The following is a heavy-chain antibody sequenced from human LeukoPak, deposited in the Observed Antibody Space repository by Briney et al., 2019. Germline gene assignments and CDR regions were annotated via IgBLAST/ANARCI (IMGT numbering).Heavy chain of an antibody. Sequence: PGGSLRLSCAASGFTLDDYAMHWVRQAPGKGLEWVSGISWNSGSIGYADSVKGRFTISRDNAKNSLYLQMNSLRAEDTALYYCAKDRGATTEGPYFDYWGQGTLVTVSS. V-gene: IGHV3-9*01. CDR1: GFTLDDYA. CDR2: ISWNSGSI. D-gene: IGHD1-26*01. CDR3: AKDRGATTEGPYFDY. J-gene: IGHJ4*02.